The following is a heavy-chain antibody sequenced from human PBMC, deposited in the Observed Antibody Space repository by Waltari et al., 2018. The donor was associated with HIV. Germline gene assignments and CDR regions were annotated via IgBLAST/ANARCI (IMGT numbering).Heavy chain of an antibody. CDR3: AKGALMRWRHSPRHWFDP. CDR2: IDHYGAT. J-gene: IGHJ5*02. CDR1: GESFKSYY. V-gene: IGHV4-34*02. D-gene: IGHD2-15*01. Sequence: QVHLQQWGPGLVKPSETLSLTCAVYGESFKSYYWSWIRQAPDKGLEWIGKIDHYGATDYNPSLKSRVTISVDTSKNQFSLRLTSVTAADTGTYYCAKGALMRWRHSPRHWFDPGARETWSPSPQ.